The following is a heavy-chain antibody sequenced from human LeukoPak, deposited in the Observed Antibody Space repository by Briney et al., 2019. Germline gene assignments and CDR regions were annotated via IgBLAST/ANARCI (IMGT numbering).Heavy chain of an antibody. D-gene: IGHD6-19*01. V-gene: IGHV3-7*01. CDR3: ARSRGVAGTSEFDP. CDR1: GFTFSTYW. CDR2: IKEDGSEK. J-gene: IGHJ5*02. Sequence: GGSLRLSCTASGFTFSTYWMNWVRQAPGKGLEWVANIKEDGSEKYYVDSVKGRFTISRDNAKNSLYLQMNSLRPEDTAVYSCARSRGVAGTSEFDPWGQGTLATVSS.